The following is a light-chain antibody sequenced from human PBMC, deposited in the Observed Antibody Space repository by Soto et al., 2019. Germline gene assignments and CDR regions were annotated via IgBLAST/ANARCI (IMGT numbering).Light chain of an antibody. CDR1: QGISSA. V-gene: IGKV1-13*02. Sequence: AIPLPQSPSSLSASVGDRVTITCRASQGISSALAWYQQKPGKAPKVLIYDASSLESGVPSRFSGSGSGTDFTLTISSLQPEDFATYYCQQFNSYITFGQGTRLESK. CDR2: DAS. J-gene: IGKJ5*01. CDR3: QQFNSYIT.